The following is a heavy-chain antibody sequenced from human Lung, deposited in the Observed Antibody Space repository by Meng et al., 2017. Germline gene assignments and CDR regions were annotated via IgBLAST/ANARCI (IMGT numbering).Heavy chain of an antibody. V-gene: IGHV3-23*01. D-gene: IGHD5-18*01. J-gene: IGHJ5*02. Sequence: EVQLRESGGGLVQPGGSLRLSCAASGFTFTAFSMTWVRQAPGKGLEWVSTISSTGDSTFYPDSVKGRFIVSRDNSKNTLYLQMNSLRAEDTAIYYCAKEAAMASWGQGTLVTVSS. CDR1: GFTFTAFS. CDR3: AKEAAMAS. CDR2: ISSTGDST.